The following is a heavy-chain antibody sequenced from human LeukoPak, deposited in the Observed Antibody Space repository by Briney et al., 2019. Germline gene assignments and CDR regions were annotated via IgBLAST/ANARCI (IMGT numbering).Heavy chain of an antibody. D-gene: IGHD5-12*01. V-gene: IGHV4-34*01. Sequence: SETLSLTCAVYGGSFSGYYWSWIRQPPGKGLEWIGEINHSGSTNYNPSLKSRVTISVDTSKNQFSLKLSSVTAADTAVYYCARQGWLRFGGPEYGMDVWGQGTTVTVSS. CDR2: INHSGST. CDR3: ARQGWLRFGGPEYGMDV. CDR1: GGSFSGYY. J-gene: IGHJ6*02.